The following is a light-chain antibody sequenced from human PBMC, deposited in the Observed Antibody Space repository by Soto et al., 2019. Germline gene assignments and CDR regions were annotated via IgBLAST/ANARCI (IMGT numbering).Light chain of an antibody. CDR3: LQDYNYPRT. J-gene: IGKJ2*02. Sequence: AIQMTQSPSSLSASVGDRVTISCRASQGIRADLGWYQHKPGKAPRLLIYAASSLQGGVPSRFSGTGSGTEFTLTINNLQPADSATYYCLQDYNYPRTFGQGTKLEI. CDR2: AAS. CDR1: QGIRAD. V-gene: IGKV1-6*01.